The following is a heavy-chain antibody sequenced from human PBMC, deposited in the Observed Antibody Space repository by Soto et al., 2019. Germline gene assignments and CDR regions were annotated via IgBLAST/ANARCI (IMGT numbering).Heavy chain of an antibody. J-gene: IGHJ6*03. D-gene: IGHD2-2*01. CDR2: INHSGST. V-gene: IGHV4-34*01. CDR1: GGSFSDYY. CDR3: ARGAPERIHCSSTSCYRVYYYYYYMDV. Sequence: SETLSLTCAVYGGSFSDYYWSWIRQHPGKGLEWIGEINHSGSTNYNPSLKSRVTISVDTSKNQFSLKLSSVTAADTAVYYCARGAPERIHCSSTSCYRVYYYYYYMDVWGKGTTVTVSS.